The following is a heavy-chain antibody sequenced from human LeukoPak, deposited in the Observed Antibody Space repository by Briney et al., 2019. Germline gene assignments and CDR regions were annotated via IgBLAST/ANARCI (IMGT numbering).Heavy chain of an antibody. CDR1: GFTFSSYA. Sequence: PGGSLRLSCAASGFTFSSYAMSWVRQAPGKGPEWVANINQVESEKYSVDSVKGRFTISRGNAKNSVYLQMKNLRAEDTALYYCARLSAYYYGSYFYYYMDVWGQGTLVTVSS. J-gene: IGHJ6*03. CDR2: INQVESEK. CDR3: ARLSAYYYGSYFYYYMDV. V-gene: IGHV3-7*01. D-gene: IGHD3-10*01.